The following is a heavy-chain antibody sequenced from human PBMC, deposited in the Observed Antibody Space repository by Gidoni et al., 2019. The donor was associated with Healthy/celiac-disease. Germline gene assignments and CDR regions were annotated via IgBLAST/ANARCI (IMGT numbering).Heavy chain of an antibody. V-gene: IGHV1-3*01. J-gene: IGHJ4*02. CDR3: ARGGGQWLVNLGYFDY. D-gene: IGHD6-19*01. Sequence: QVQLVQSGAEVKKPGASVKVSCKASGYTFTSYAMHWVRQAPGQRLEWMGWINAGNGNTKYSQKFQGRVTITRDTSASTAYMELSSLRSEDTAVYYCARGGGQWLVNLGYFDYWGQGTLVTVSS. CDR2: INAGNGNT. CDR1: GYTFTSYA.